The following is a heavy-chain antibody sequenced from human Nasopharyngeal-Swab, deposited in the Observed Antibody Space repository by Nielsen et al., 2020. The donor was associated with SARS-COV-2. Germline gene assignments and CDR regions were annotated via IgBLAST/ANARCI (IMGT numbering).Heavy chain of an antibody. D-gene: IGHD3-10*01. V-gene: IGHV4-34*01. CDR2: INHSGST. J-gene: IGHJ6*02. CDR3: ARGRGHYYYGMDV. CDR1: GGSFSGYY. Sequence: SETLSLTCAVYGGSFSGYYWSWIRQLPGKGLEWIGEINHSGSTNYNPSLKSRVTISVDTSKNQFSLKLSSVTAADTAVYYCARGRGHYYYGMDVWGQGTTVTVSS.